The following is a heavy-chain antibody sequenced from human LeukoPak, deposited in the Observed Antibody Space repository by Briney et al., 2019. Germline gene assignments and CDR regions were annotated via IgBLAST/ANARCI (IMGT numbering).Heavy chain of an antibody. CDR1: GFTFSSYS. CDR2: ISSSSSYI. D-gene: IGHD3-22*01. CDR3: ARDLGSGYQPLDY. J-gene: IGHJ4*02. V-gene: IGHV3-21*01. Sequence: PGGSLRLSCAASGFTFSSYSMNWVRQAPGKGLEWVSSISSSSSYIYYADSVKGRFTISRDNAKNSLYQQMNSLRAEDTAVYYCARDLGSGYQPLDYWGQGTLVTVSS.